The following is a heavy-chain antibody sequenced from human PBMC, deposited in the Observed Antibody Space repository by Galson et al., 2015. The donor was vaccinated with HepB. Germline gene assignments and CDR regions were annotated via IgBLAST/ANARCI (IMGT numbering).Heavy chain of an antibody. CDR2: VSSYNGDT. J-gene: IGHJ4*02. CDR1: GYSFSSYG. CDR3: ARGDTSGWFGNY. Sequence: QSGAEVKKPGASVKVSCKTSGYSFSSYGISWVRQAPGQGLEWMGWVSSYNGDTIYAQKLQGRVTMTTDTSTSTAYMELRSLKSDDTAVYYCARGDTSGWFGNYWGQGTLVTVSS. V-gene: IGHV1-18*01. D-gene: IGHD6-19*01.